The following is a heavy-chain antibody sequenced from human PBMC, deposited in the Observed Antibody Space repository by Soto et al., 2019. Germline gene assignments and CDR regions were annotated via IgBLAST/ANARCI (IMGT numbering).Heavy chain of an antibody. J-gene: IGHJ4*01. D-gene: IGHD3-9*01. Sequence: GGSLRLSCAASGFTFSTYSMNWVRQAPGKGLEWVSYISSSSSTIFYTDSVKGRFTVSRDNAKNSVDLLMNSLSVDDSAVYYCMTGYGYWGLGTLVTVSS. CDR1: GFTFSTYS. CDR3: MTGYGY. V-gene: IGHV3-48*01. CDR2: ISSSSSTI.